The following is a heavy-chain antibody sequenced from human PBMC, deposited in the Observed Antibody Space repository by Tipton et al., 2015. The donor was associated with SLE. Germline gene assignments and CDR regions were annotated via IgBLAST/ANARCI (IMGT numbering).Heavy chain of an antibody. Sequence: TLSLTCAVSGASISSGGYSWSWIRQHPGKGLEWIGYIYYSGSTNYNPSLKSRVTISVDTSKNQFSLKLSSVTAADTAVYYCARDEASPRGSAFDIWGQGKMVTVSS. CDR1: GASISSGGYS. V-gene: IGHV4-61*08. CDR2: IYYSGST. CDR3: ARDEASPRGSAFDI. J-gene: IGHJ3*02.